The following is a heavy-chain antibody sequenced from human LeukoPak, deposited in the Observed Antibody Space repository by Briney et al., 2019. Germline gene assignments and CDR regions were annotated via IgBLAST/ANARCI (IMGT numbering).Heavy chain of an antibody. CDR3: ARFLTDSSDSRLDY. Sequence: SETLSLTCTVSGGSISSYYWTWIRQPPGKGLEWIGYIYYSGSTTYNPSLKSRVTISVDTSKNQFSLKLNSVTAADTAVYYCARFLTDSSDSRLDYWGQGTLVTVSS. V-gene: IGHV4-59*08. CDR2: IYYSGST. CDR1: GGSISSYY. D-gene: IGHD3-22*01. J-gene: IGHJ4*02.